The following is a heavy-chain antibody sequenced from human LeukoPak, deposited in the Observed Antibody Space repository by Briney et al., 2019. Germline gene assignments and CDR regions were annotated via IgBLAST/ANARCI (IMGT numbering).Heavy chain of an antibody. CDR3: AKDLRAVAGADAFDY. D-gene: IGHD6-19*01. V-gene: IGHV3-23*01. CDR1: GFTVSSNY. J-gene: IGHJ4*02. Sequence: PGGSLRLSCAASGFTVSSNYMSWVRQAPGKGLEWVSAISGSGGSTYYADSVKGRFTISRDNSKNTLYLQMNSLRAEDTAVYYCAKDLRAVAGADAFDYWGQGTLVTVSS. CDR2: ISGSGGST.